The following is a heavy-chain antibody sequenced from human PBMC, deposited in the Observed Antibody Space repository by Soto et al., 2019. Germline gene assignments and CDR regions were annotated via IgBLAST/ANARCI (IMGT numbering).Heavy chain of an antibody. Sequence: ASVKVSCKASGYTFTSYGISWVRQAPGQGLEWMGWISAYNGNTNYAQKLQGRATMTTDTSTSTAYMELRSLRSDDTAVYYCARAPPYVWGSYRVNYYYYGMDVWGQGTTVTVSS. D-gene: IGHD3-16*02. CDR2: ISAYNGNT. J-gene: IGHJ6*02. V-gene: IGHV1-18*01. CDR3: ARAPPYVWGSYRVNYYYYGMDV. CDR1: GYTFTSYG.